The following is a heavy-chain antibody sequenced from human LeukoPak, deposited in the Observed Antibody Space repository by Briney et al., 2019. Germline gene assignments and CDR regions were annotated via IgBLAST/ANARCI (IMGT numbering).Heavy chain of an antibody. CDR3: ARVQGSDTSGSFDH. CDR1: GYTFISHD. D-gene: IGHD1-26*01. Sequence: ASVKVSCKTSGYTFISHDINWVRQATGQGLEWMGWMDPNSGNTGYAQRFQGRVTLTRSTSLSEAYMELTSLKFEDTAVYYCARVQGSDTSGSFDHWGQGTLVTVSS. J-gene: IGHJ4*02. CDR2: MDPNSGNT. V-gene: IGHV1-8*01.